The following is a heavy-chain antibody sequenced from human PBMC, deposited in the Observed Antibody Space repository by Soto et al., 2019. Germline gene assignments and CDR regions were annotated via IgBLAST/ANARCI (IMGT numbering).Heavy chain of an antibody. J-gene: IGHJ6*03. CDR2: ICNSGTT. D-gene: IGHD3-22*01. Sequence: QVQLQESGPTLVKPSETLSLTCTVSGGSIRSYWWTWIRHPPGEGLEWIGCICNSGTTNDNPSLKSRVPISTDSQKTQFSLQLSYVTVADTAFYYWACGGSIVVATRRLMDVWGKGTTVTVSS. V-gene: IGHV4-59*03. CDR1: GGSIRSYW. CDR3: ACGGSIVVATRRLMDV.